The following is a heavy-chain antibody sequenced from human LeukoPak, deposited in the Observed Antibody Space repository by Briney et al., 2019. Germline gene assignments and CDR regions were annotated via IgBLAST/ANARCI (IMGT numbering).Heavy chain of an antibody. D-gene: IGHD3-3*01. Sequence: GGSLRLSCAASGFTFSNYAMSWVRQAPGKGLEWVSAISGSGGGTYYADSVKGRFTISRDNSKNTLYLQMNSLRAEDTAVYYCAKSPTYYDFSDFDYWGQGTLVTVSS. CDR3: AKSPTYYDFSDFDY. V-gene: IGHV3-23*01. CDR2: ISGSGGGT. CDR1: GFTFSNYA. J-gene: IGHJ4*02.